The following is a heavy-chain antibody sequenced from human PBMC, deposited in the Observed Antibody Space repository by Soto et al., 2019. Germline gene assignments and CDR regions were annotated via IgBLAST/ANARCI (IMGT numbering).Heavy chain of an antibody. CDR2: VYRTGST. Sequence: PSETLSLTCAVSGGSISTSNWWSWVRQPPGKGLEWIGEVYRTGSTNYNPSLESRLTISVDKSKNQFSLKLTSVTAADTAVYYCARARATIAAPALFACWGQGTLVTVSS. CDR3: ARARATIAAPALFAC. D-gene: IGHD6-13*01. V-gene: IGHV4-4*02. J-gene: IGHJ4*02. CDR1: GGSISTSNW.